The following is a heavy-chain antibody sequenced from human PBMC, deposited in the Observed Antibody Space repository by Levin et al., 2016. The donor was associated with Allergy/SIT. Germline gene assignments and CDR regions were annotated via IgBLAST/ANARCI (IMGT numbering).Heavy chain of an antibody. Sequence: WIRQPPGKGLEWIGSIYYSGSTYYNPPLKSRVTISVDTSKNQFSLKLSSVTAADTAVYYCARAPPYGGNSHDAFDIWGQGTMVTVSS. CDR2: IYYSGST. D-gene: IGHD4-23*01. V-gene: IGHV4-39*07. J-gene: IGHJ3*02. CDR3: ARAPPYGGNSHDAFDI.